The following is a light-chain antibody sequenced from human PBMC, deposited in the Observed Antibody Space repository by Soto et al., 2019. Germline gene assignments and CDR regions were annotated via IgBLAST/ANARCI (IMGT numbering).Light chain of an antibody. V-gene: IGLV1-44*01. J-gene: IGLJ1*01. CDR1: SANIGNNT. CDR3: AAWDDSRNGYV. Sequence: VRTQPPSASGTPGQRVTISCSGISANIGNNTVNWYQHLPVTAPRLLIYSNDQRHSGVPDRFSGSKTGTSASLAISGLQSEEEADYYCAAWDDSRNGYVFGTGTKVTV. CDR2: SND.